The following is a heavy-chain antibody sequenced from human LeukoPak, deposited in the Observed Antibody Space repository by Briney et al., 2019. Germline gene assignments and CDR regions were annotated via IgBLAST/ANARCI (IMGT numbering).Heavy chain of an antibody. D-gene: IGHD2-21*02. CDR1: GFTFSSYA. CDR3: AKDGGRVVTARNFDY. V-gene: IGHV3-23*01. CDR2: ISGSGGST. J-gene: IGHJ4*02. Sequence: GGSLRLSCAAPGFTFSSYAMSWVRQAPGKGLKWVSAISGSGGSTYYADSVKGRFTISRDNSKNTPYLQMSSLRAEDTAVYYCAKDGGRVVTARNFDYWGQGTLVTVSS.